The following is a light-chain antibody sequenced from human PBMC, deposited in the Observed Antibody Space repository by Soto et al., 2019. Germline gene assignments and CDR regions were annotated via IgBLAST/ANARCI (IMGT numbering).Light chain of an antibody. V-gene: IGKV3-11*01. CDR3: QERSNWPTLS. Sequence: ELVLTQSPATLSLSRGERATLSCRASRNIFNYLAWYQQKPGQAPRLLIYDASVRATGIPARFSGSGSGTDFTLTISSLGPEDFAVYYCQERSNWPTLSFGGGTRVEIK. CDR1: RNIFNY. CDR2: DAS. J-gene: IGKJ4*01.